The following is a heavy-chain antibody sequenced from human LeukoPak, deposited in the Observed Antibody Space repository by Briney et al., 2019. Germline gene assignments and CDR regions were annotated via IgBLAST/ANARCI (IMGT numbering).Heavy chain of an antibody. V-gene: IGHV1-46*01. CDR1: GYTFTSYY. D-gene: IGHD5-12*01. CDR2: INPSGGST. Sequence: ASVKVSCKAPGYTFTSYYMHWVRQAPGQGLEWMGIINPSGGSTSYAQKFQGRVTMTRDMSTSTVYMELSSLRSEDTAVYYCARVSHSGYDYPYFDYWGQGTLVTVSS. CDR3: ARVSHSGYDYPYFDY. J-gene: IGHJ4*02.